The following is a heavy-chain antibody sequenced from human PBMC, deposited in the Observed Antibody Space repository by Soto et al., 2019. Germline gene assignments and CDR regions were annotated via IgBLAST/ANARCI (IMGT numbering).Heavy chain of an antibody. D-gene: IGHD3-10*01. CDR3: AIVSYYGSGSYYTALDY. CDR2: INHSGST. Sequence: SETLSLTXAVYGGSFSGYYWSWIRQPPGKGLEWIGEINHSGSTNYNPSLKSRVTISVDTSKNQFSLKLSSVTAADTAVYYCAIVSYYGSGSYYTALDYWGQGTLVTVSS. J-gene: IGHJ4*02. V-gene: IGHV4-34*01. CDR1: GGSFSGYY.